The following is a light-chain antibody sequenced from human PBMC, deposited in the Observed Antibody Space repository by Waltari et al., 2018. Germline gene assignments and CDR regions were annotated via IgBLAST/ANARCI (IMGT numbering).Light chain of an antibody. CDR2: DVN. J-gene: IGLJ3*02. CDR3: SSYTADTTRV. Sequence: QSPLTQPASVSGSPGQSITISCSGPSSDVGRSKYVPWFQQPPGKPPNLRSYDVNNRPSGVSTRFSGSKSGNTASLTISGLQAEDEADYYCSSYTADTTRVFGGGTKLTVL. V-gene: IGLV2-14*03. CDR1: SSDVGRSKY.